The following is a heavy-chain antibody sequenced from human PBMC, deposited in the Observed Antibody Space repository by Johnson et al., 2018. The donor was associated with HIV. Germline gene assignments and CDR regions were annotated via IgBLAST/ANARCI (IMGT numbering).Heavy chain of an antibody. Sequence: VQVVESGGGVVQPGGSLTLSCAASGFTVSSNYMSWVRQAPGKGLEWVAVIYSGGSTYYADPVKGRLTIYRDNSKNTLYLQMNSLRAEDTAVYYCARYGPWAAEPAGLGAFDIWGQGPMVTVSS. CDR1: GFTVSSNY. V-gene: IGHV3-66*01. CDR3: ARYGPWAAEPAGLGAFDI. CDR2: IYSGGST. J-gene: IGHJ3*02. D-gene: IGHD6-13*01.